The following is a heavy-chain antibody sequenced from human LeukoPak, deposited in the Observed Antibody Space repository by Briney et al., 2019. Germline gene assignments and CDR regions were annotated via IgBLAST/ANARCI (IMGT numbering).Heavy chain of an antibody. D-gene: IGHD2-2*01. CDR2: MYYSGST. CDR3: ARDGLPQVVPAAMTGYYGMDV. Sequence: PSETLSLTCTVSGGSVSSGSYYWSWIRQPPGKGLEWIGYMYYSGSTNYNPSLRSRVTISVDTSKNQFSLKLSSVTAADTAVYYCARDGLPQVVPAAMTGYYGMDVWGKGTTVTVSS. J-gene: IGHJ6*04. V-gene: IGHV4-61*01. CDR1: GGSVSSGSYY.